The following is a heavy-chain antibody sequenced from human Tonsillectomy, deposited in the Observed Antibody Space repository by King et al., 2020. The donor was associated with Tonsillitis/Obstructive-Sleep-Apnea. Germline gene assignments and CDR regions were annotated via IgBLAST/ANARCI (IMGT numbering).Heavy chain of an antibody. J-gene: IGHJ1*01. D-gene: IGHD3-22*01. Sequence: QLQESGPGLAKPSETLSLTCTVSGDSISSYYWSWIRQSPGEGLEWLGDIYYRGSTDYKPSLKSRVTISVDTSKNQFSLKLSSVTAADTAVYYCARGEKYATSGYYIQYFQHWGQGTVVIVSS. CDR2: IYYRGST. CDR3: ARGEKYATSGYYIQYFQH. CDR1: GDSISSYY. V-gene: IGHV4-59*01.